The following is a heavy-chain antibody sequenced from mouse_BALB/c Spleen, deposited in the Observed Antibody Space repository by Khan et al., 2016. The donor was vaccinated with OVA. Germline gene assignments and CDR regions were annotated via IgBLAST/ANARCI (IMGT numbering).Heavy chain of an antibody. CDR3: TRSGYGTFAF. D-gene: IGHD2-1*01. Sequence: QVRLQQSGAELVKPGASVRLSCKASGYSFTSYYLYWVKQRPGQGLEWIGDINPSNGGTNFNEKFKIKATLTVDKSSSKAYMQLSSLTSEDSAVDYCTRSGYGTFAFWGRGTLVTVSA. V-gene: IGHV1S81*02. CDR1: GYSFTSYY. J-gene: IGHJ3*01. CDR2: INPSNGGT.